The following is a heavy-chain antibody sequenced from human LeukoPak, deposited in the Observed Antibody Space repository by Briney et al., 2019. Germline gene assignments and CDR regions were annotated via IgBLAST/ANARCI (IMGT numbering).Heavy chain of an antibody. CDR1: GGSFSGYY. V-gene: IGHV4-34*01. CDR3: ARNSGSCFPNPDY. Sequence: PSETLSLTCAVYGGSFSGYYWSWIRQPPGKGLEWIGEINHSGSTNYSPSLKSRVTISVDTSKNQFSLKLSSVTAADTAVYYCARNSGSCFPNPDYWGQGTLVTVSS. J-gene: IGHJ4*02. CDR2: INHSGST. D-gene: IGHD1-26*01.